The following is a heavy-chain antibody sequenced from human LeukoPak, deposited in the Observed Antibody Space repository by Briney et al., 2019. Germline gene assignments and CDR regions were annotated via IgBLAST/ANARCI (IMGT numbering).Heavy chain of an antibody. CDR1: GGSISSGSYY. D-gene: IGHD3-16*01. CDR2: IYTSGST. Sequence: SETLSLTCTVSGGSISSGSYYWSWIRQPAGKGLEWIGRIYTSGSTNYNPSLKSRVTMSVDTSKNQFSLKLSSVTAADTAVYYCARASLMKPPYYYYYMDVWAKGPRSPSP. CDR3: ARASLMKPPYYYYYMDV. J-gene: IGHJ6*03. V-gene: IGHV4-61*02.